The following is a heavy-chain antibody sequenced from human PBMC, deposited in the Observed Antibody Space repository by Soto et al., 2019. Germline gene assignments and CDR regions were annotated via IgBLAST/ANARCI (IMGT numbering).Heavy chain of an antibody. CDR1: GYTFTSYY. CDR2: INPSGGST. D-gene: IGHD3-22*01. J-gene: IGHJ3*02. V-gene: IGHV1-46*01. Sequence: SVKVSCKASGYTFTSYYMHWVRQAPGQGLEWMGIINPSGGSTSYAQKFQGRVTMTRDTSTSTVYMELSSLRSEDTAVYYCALYDSSGYYHRVGFDIWGQGTMVTVSS. CDR3: ALYDSSGYYHRVGFDI.